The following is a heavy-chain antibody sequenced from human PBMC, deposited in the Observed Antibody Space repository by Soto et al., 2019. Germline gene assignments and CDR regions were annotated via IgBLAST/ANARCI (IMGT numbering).Heavy chain of an antibody. D-gene: IGHD1-1*01. CDR3: ARDWNGGNYYYGMDV. CDR1: GFTVSSNY. V-gene: IGHV3-53*04. CDR2: IYSGGST. J-gene: IGHJ6*02. Sequence: GGSLRLSCAASGFTVSSNYMSWVRQAPGKGLEWVSVIYSGGSTYYADSVKGRFTISRHNSKNTLYLQMKSLRAEDTAVYYCARDWNGGNYYYGMDVWGQGTTVTVSS.